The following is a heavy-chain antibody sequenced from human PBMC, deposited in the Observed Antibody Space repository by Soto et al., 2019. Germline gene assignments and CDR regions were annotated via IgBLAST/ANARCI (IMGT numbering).Heavy chain of an antibody. CDR2: ISYDGSNE. Sequence: LVESGGGVVQPGRSLRLSCAASGFTFSNYVMHWVRQAPGKGLEWVAVISYDGSNEYYADSMKGRFTISRDNSKNTLYLQMNSLRAEDTAVYYCARGRVERGYLAYWGQGTLVTVSS. V-gene: IGHV3-30-3*01. D-gene: IGHD3-3*01. CDR1: GFTFSNYV. CDR3: ARGRVERGYLAY. J-gene: IGHJ4*02.